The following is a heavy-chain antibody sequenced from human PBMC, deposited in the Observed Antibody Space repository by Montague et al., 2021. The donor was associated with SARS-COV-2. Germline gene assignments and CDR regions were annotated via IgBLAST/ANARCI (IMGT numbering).Heavy chain of an antibody. Sequence: SETLSLTCAVSGGSISSSNWWSWVRQPPGKGLEWIGEIYHSGSTNNHPSLKSRVTISVDKSKNQFSLKLSSVTAADTAVYYCASRGAVAGKVYFQHWGQGTLVTVSS. CDR3: ASRGAVAGKVYFQH. J-gene: IGHJ1*01. CDR1: GGSISSSNW. CDR2: IYHSGST. D-gene: IGHD6-19*01. V-gene: IGHV4-4*02.